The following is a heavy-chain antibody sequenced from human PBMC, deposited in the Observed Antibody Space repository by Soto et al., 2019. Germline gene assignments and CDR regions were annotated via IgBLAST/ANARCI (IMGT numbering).Heavy chain of an antibody. D-gene: IGHD5-12*01. CDR3: AREGYGGGYYYYYGMDV. CDR1: GGSISSNY. CDR2: IYYSGST. V-gene: IGHV4-59*01. J-gene: IGHJ6*02. Sequence: PETLSLTCTVSGGSISSNYWSWIRQPPGKGLEWIGNIYYSGSTNYNPSLKSRVTISVDTSKNQFSLKLSSVTAADTAVYYCAREGYGGGYYYYYGMDVWGQGTTVTVSS.